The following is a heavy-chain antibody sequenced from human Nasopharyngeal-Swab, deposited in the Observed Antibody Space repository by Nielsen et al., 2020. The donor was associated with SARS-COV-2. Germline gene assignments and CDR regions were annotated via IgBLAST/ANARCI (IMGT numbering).Heavy chain of an antibody. V-gene: IGHV1-46*01. D-gene: IGHD3-3*01. J-gene: IGHJ6*03. CDR3: ARGSLRFLEWSYYYYYMDV. CDR2: INPSGGST. CDR1: GYTFTSYY. Sequence: ASVKVSCKASGYTFTSYYMHWVRQAPGQGLEWMGIINPSGGSTSYAQKFQGRVTMTRDTSTSTVYMELSSLRSEDTAVYYCARGSLRFLEWSYYYYYMDVWGKGTTVTVSS.